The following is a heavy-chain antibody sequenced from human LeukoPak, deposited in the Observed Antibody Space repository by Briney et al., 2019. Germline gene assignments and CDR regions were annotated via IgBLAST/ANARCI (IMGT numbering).Heavy chain of an antibody. J-gene: IGHJ4*02. CDR1: GGSISSGDYY. CDR3: ARDSKYYYDSSGYPRD. V-gene: IGHV4-30-4*01. CDR2: IYYSGST. D-gene: IGHD3-22*01. Sequence: SQTLSLTCTVSGGSISSGDYYWSWIRQPPGKGLEWIGYIYYSGSTYYNPSLKSRVTISVDTSKNQFSLELSSVTAADTAVYYCARDSKYYYDSSGYPRDWGQGTLVTVSS.